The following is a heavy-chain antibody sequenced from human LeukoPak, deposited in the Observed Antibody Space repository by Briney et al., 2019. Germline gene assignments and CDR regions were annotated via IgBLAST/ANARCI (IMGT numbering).Heavy chain of an antibody. J-gene: IGHJ3*02. CDR2: IYYSGST. CDR3: ARWGYYGTDAFDI. V-gene: IGHV4-61*01. CDR1: GGSISSGSYY. D-gene: IGHD3-10*01. Sequence: SQTLSLTCTVSGGSISSGSYYWSWIRQPPGKGLEWIGYIYYSGSTNYNPSLKSRVTISVDTPKNQFSLKLSSVTAADTAVYYCARWGYYGTDAFDIWGQGTMVTVSS.